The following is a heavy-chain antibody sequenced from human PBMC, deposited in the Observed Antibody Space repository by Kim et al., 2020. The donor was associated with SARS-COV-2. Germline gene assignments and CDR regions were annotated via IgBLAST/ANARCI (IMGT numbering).Heavy chain of an antibody. V-gene: IGHV1-46*01. CDR2: INTSGGST. D-gene: IGHD1-26*01. CDR3: ARGVGALYYYYYGMDV. J-gene: IGHJ6*02. CDR1: GYTFTSYY. Sequence: ASVKVSCKASGYTFTSYYMHWVRQAPGQGLEWMGIINTSGGSTNYAQKFQGRVTMTRDTSTSTVYMELSSLRSEDTAVYYCARGVGALYYYYYGMDVWGQGTTVTVSS.